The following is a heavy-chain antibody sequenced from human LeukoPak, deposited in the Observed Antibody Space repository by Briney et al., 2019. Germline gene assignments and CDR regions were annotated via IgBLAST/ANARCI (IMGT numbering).Heavy chain of an antibody. J-gene: IGHJ4*02. CDR2: IDPSDSYT. Sequence: GESLKISCKGSGYSFTSYWISWVRQMPEKGLEWMGRIDPSDSYTNYSPSFQGHVTISADKSISTAYLQWSSLKASDTAMYYCARRVGSSWYFDYWGQGTLVTVSS. CDR3: ARRVGSSWYFDY. V-gene: IGHV5-10-1*01. CDR1: GYSFTSYW. D-gene: IGHD6-13*01.